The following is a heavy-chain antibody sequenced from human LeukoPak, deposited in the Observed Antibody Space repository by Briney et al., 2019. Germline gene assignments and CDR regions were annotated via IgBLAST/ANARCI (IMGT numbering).Heavy chain of an antibody. CDR2: INPSGGST. CDR3: AVIGSSGWRGSWFDP. J-gene: IGHJ5*02. Sequence: ASVKVSCKASGYTFTSYYMHWVRQAPGQGLEWMGIINPSGGSTSYAQKFQGRVTMTRDMSTSTVYTELSSLRSEDTAVYYCAVIGSSGWRGSWFDPWGQGTLVTVSS. D-gene: IGHD6-19*01. V-gene: IGHV1-46*01. CDR1: GYTFTSYY.